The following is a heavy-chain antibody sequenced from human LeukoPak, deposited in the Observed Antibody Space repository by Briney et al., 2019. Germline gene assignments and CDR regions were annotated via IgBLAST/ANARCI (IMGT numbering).Heavy chain of an antibody. CDR3: ARGLNPIAVAGTGPGAFDI. CDR1: GYTFTSYG. Sequence: ASVKVSCKASGYTFTSYGISWVRQAPGQGLEWMGWISAYNGNTNYAQKLQGRVTMTTDTSTSTAYMELRSLRSDDTAVYYCARGLNPIAVAGTGPGAFDIWGQGTMVTVSS. V-gene: IGHV1-18*01. D-gene: IGHD6-19*01. J-gene: IGHJ3*02. CDR2: ISAYNGNT.